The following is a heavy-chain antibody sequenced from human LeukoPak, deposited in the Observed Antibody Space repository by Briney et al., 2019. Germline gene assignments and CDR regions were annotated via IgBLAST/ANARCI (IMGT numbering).Heavy chain of an antibody. Sequence: ASVKVSCKTSGYTFRNYGITWVRQIPGQGLEWMGWISPYNGNTNYAQKLQGRVTMTTDTSTSTAYMELSSLRSEDTAVYYCASIDTAMVSGGNFDYWGQGTLVTVSS. V-gene: IGHV1-18*01. D-gene: IGHD5-18*01. CDR1: GYTFRNYG. J-gene: IGHJ4*02. CDR2: ISPYNGNT. CDR3: ASIDTAMVSGGNFDY.